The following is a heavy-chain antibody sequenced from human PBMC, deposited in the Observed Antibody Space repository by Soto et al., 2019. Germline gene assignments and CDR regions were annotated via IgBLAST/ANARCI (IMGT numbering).Heavy chain of an antibody. J-gene: IGHJ5*02. CDR3: AHRRGWFDP. CDR2: IYWNDDK. CDR1: GFSFSTSGVG. Sequence: QITLKESGPTLVKPTQTLTLTCTFSGFSFSTSGVGVGWIRQPPGKALEWLALIYWNDDKRYSPSLKSRLTITKDTSKNQVVLTMTNMDPVDTATYFCAHRRGWFDPWGQGTLVTVSS. V-gene: IGHV2-5*01.